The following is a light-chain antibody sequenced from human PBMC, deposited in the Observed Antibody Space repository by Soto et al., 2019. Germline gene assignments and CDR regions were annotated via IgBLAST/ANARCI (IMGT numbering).Light chain of an antibody. CDR2: EVI. CDR3: SSYAGSNNLHVL. Sequence: QSVLTQPPSASGSPGQSVTISRTGSSSGVGGYEYVSWYQQHPGKAPKLIIYEVIKRPSGVPDRFSGSKSGNTASLTVSGLQAEDEADYYCSSYAGSNNLHVLFGGGTKLTVL. CDR1: SSGVGGYEY. J-gene: IGLJ2*01. V-gene: IGLV2-8*01.